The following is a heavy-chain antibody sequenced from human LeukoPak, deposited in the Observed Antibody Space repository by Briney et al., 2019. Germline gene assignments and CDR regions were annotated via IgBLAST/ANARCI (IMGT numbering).Heavy chain of an antibody. CDR2: IYYSGST. CDR1: GGSISSYY. D-gene: IGHD3-22*01. CDR3: ARLPDDYDSSGYPDPFDY. J-gene: IGHJ4*02. Sequence: SETLSLTCTVSGGSISSYYWSWIRQPPGKGLEWIGYIYYSGSTNYKPSLKSRVTISVDTSKNQFSLKLSSVTAADTAVYYCARLPDDYDSSGYPDPFDYWGQGTLVTVSS. V-gene: IGHV4-59*12.